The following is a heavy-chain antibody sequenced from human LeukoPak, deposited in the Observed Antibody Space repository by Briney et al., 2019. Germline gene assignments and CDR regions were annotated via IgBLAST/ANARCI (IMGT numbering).Heavy chain of an antibody. Sequence: GGSLRLSCAASGFTFSSYEMNWVRQAPGKGREWGSYISSSCSTIYYADSVKGRFTISRDNAKNSLYLQMNSLRAEDTAVYYCAELGIKMIGGVWGKGTTVTISS. D-gene: IGHD3-10*02. J-gene: IGHJ6*04. V-gene: IGHV3-48*03. CDR1: GFTFSSYE. CDR2: ISSSCSTI. CDR3: AELGIKMIGGV.